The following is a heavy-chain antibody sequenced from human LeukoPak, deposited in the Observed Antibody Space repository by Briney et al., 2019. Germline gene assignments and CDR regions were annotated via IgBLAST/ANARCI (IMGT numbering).Heavy chain of an antibody. CDR1: GYTFTSYY. J-gene: IGHJ5*02. V-gene: IGHV1-18*04. Sequence: ASVKVSCKASGYTFTSYYMHWVRQAPGQGLEWMGWISAYNGNTNYAQKLQGRVTMTTDTSTSTAYMELRSPRSDDTAVYYCARRDGYYDSSGYYYARNNWFDPWGQGTLVTVSS. CDR3: ARRDGYYDSSGYYYARNNWFDP. CDR2: ISAYNGNT. D-gene: IGHD3-22*01.